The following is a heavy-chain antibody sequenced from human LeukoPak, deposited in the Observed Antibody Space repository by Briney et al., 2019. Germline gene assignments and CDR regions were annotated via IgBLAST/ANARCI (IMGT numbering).Heavy chain of an antibody. J-gene: IGHJ4*02. CDR3: AKGGSLWWEPFPIDY. CDR2: ISGSGGST. D-gene: IGHD1-26*01. CDR1: GFTFSSYA. V-gene: IGHV3-23*01. Sequence: GGSLRLSCAASGFTFSSYAMSWVRQAPGKGLEWVSAISGSGGSTYYADSVKGRFTISRDNSKNTLYLQMNSLRAEDTAVYYCAKGGSLWWEPFPIDYWGQGTLVTVSS.